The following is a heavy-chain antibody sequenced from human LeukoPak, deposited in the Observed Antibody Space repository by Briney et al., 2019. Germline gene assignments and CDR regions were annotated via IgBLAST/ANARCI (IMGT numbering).Heavy chain of an antibody. CDR3: AKDLTVTDDN. CDR2: IQYDGSNK. CDR1: GFTFSSYD. Sequence: GSLRLSCAASGFTFSSYDMHWVRQAPDKGLEWVAFIQYDGSNKYYADSVKGRLTISRDNSKNTLYLQMNSLRVEDTAVYYCAKDLTVTDDNWGQGTLVTVSS. D-gene: IGHD2-21*02. J-gene: IGHJ4*02. V-gene: IGHV3-30*02.